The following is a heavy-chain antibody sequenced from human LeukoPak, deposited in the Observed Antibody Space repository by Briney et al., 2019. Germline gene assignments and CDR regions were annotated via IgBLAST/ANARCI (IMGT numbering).Heavy chain of an antibody. J-gene: IGHJ3*02. CDR2: IYYSGST. V-gene: IGHV4-39*01. CDR3: ARRARRGTVTTARGAFDI. D-gene: IGHD4-17*01. Sequence: SETLSLTCTVSGGSISSSSYYWGWIRQPPGKGLEWIGSIYYSGSTYYNPSLKSRVTISVDTSKNQFSLKLSSVTAADTAVYYCARRARRGTVTTARGAFDIWGQGTMVTVSS. CDR1: GGSISSSSYY.